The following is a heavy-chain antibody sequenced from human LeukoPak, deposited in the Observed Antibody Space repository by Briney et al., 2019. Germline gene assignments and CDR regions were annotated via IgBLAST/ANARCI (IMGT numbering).Heavy chain of an antibody. J-gene: IGHJ4*02. D-gene: IGHD3-22*01. V-gene: IGHV4-31*03. CDR1: GGSISSGGYY. Sequence: SETLSLTCTVSGGSISSGGYYWSWIRQHPGKGLEWIGYIYYSGSTYYNPSLKSRVTISVDTSKNQFSLKLSSVTAADTAVYYCARHELGTHYYDDSGSLEHWGQGILVTVSS. CDR3: ARHELGTHYYDDSGSLEH. CDR2: IYYSGST.